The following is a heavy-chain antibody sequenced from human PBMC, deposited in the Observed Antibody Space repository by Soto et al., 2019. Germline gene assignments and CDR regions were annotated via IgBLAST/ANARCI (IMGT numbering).Heavy chain of an antibody. J-gene: IGHJ4*02. CDR3: ARAISFSGHHGY. CDR1: GGSFSSGGYY. Sequence: QLQLQESGPGLVKPSQTLSLACTVSGGSFSSGGYYWSWIRQLPGKGLEWRGYIYYSGSTYYNPSLKSRFTISLDTSTNQFSLKLSSVTAADTAVYYCARAISFSGHHGYWGQGTLVTVSS. D-gene: IGHD2-8*02. CDR2: IYYSGST. V-gene: IGHV4-31*03.